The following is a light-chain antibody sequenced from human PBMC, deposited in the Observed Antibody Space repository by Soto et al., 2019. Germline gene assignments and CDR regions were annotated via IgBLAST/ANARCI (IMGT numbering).Light chain of an antibody. J-gene: IGLJ2*01. CDR2: LNSDGSH. Sequence: QLVLPQSPSASASLGASVKLTCTLSSGHSSYAIAWHQQQPEKGTRYLMKLNSDGSHSKGDGIPDRFSGSSSGAERYLTIPRLQSEDEADYYCQTWGTGIQVFGGGTKVTVL. CDR3: QTWGTGIQV. V-gene: IGLV4-69*01. CDR1: SGHSSYA.